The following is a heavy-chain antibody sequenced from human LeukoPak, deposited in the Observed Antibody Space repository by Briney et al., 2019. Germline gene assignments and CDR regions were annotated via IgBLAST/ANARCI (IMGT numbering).Heavy chain of an antibody. Sequence: GGSLRLSCAASGFTFSNYWMTWVRQAPGNGPEWVANINQDGSERNYVDSVKGRFTIARDNTKNSLYLQMTSLRGEDTAVYYCASRAGKPGNTPWCFDYWGQGALVTVSS. CDR3: ASRAGKPGNTPWCFDY. V-gene: IGHV3-7*01. D-gene: IGHD1-7*01. J-gene: IGHJ4*02. CDR1: GFTFSNYW. CDR2: INQDGSER.